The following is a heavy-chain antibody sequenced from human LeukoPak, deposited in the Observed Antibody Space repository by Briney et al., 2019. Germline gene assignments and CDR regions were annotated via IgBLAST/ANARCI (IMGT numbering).Heavy chain of an antibody. CDR3: ARARGYDTPFDY. D-gene: IGHD5-12*01. Sequence: GGSLRLSCAASGFTFSRYWMSWVRQAPGKGLEWVANIKQDGSEKYYVDSVKGRFTISRDNAKNSLYLQMNSLRAEDTAVYYCARARGYDTPFDYWGQGTLVTVSS. V-gene: IGHV3-7*01. J-gene: IGHJ4*02. CDR2: IKQDGSEK. CDR1: GFTFSRYW.